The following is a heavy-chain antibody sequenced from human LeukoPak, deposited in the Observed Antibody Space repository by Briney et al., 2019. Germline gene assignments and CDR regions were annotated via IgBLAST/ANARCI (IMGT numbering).Heavy chain of an antibody. CDR2: MKGDGSHI. D-gene: IGHD2-8*02. CDR1: GFTFGNFW. Sequence: PGGSLRLSCAASGFTFGNFWMSWVRQAPGRGLQWVASMKGDGSHIYYVDSVKGRFTISRDNARNSLYLQMNSLRVEDTAVYYCARLFGGVTTYDYWGQGALVTVSS. J-gene: IGHJ4*02. V-gene: IGHV3-7*01. CDR3: ARLFGGVTTYDY.